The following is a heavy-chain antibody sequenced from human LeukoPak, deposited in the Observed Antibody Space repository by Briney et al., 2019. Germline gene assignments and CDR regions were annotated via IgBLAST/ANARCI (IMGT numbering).Heavy chain of an antibody. CDR1: GGSISSGGYS. J-gene: IGHJ4*02. V-gene: IGHV4-30-2*01. CDR2: IYHSGST. D-gene: IGHD3-10*01. Sequence: SQTLSLTCAVSGGSISSGGYSWSWIRQPPGKGLEWIGYIYHSGSTYYNPSLKSRVTISVDRSKNQFSLKLSSVTAADTAAYYCARGLVRGVPFDYWGQGTLVTVSS. CDR3: ARGLVRGVPFDY.